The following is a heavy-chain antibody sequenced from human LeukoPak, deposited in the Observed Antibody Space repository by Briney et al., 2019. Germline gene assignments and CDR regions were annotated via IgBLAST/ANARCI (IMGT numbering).Heavy chain of an antibody. Sequence: SETLSLTCTVSGDSIRSYYWSWIRQPPGKGLEWIGYIYYSETANYNPSLKSRVTISVDTSKNQFSLKLTSVTAADTAVYYCARATGRYFDWLHIDYWGQGTLVTVSS. J-gene: IGHJ4*02. V-gene: IGHV4-59*01. CDR1: GDSIRSYY. CDR3: ARATGRYFDWLHIDY. CDR2: IYYSETA. D-gene: IGHD3-9*01.